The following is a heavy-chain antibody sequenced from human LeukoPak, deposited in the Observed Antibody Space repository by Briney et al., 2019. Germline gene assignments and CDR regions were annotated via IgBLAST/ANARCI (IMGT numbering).Heavy chain of an antibody. CDR3: ARIADRHLDYFFDY. CDR2: ISAYNGET. D-gene: IGHD6-6*01. Sequence: GASVKVSCKSSGYTFSNFGFTWVRQAPGQGLEWMGWISAYNGETKFAQKLQGRVTMTTDTSASTAYMELRSLRSDDTAVYYCARIADRHLDYFFDYWGQGTLVTVS. CDR1: GYTFSNFG. V-gene: IGHV1-18*01. J-gene: IGHJ4*02.